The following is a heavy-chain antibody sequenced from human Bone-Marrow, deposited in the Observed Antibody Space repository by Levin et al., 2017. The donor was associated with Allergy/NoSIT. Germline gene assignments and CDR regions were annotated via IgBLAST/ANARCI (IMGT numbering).Heavy chain of an antibody. CDR2: INSDGSST. CDR3: ARPRVVVAAPDFDY. D-gene: IGHD2-15*01. CDR1: RFTFSNYW. J-gene: IGHJ4*02. Sequence: QPGGSLRLSCEASRFTFSNYWMHWVRQAPGKGLVWVSRINSDGSSTSYADSVRGRFTISRDNAKNTLYLQMNSLRAEDTAVYYCARPRVVVAAPDFDYWGQGTLVTVSS. V-gene: IGHV3-74*01.